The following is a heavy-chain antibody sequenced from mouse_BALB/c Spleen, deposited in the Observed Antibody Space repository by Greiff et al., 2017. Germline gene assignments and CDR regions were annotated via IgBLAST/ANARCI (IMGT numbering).Heavy chain of an antibody. J-gene: IGHJ3*01. D-gene: IGHD2-2*01. CDR3: ARNYYGYDGLFAY. V-gene: IGHV2-2*02. Sequence: VKLMESGPGLVQPSQSLSITCTVSGFSLTSYGVHWVRQSPGKGLEWLGVIWSGGSTDYNAAFISRLSISKDNSKSQVFFKMNSLQANDTAIYYCARNYYGYDGLFAYWGQGTLVTVSA. CDR2: IWSGGST. CDR1: GFSLTSYG.